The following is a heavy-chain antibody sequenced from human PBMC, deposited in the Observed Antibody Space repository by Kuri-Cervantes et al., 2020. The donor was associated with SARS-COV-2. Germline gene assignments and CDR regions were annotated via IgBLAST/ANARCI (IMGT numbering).Heavy chain of an antibody. J-gene: IGHJ4*02. CDR2: ISGSGSYI. V-gene: IGHV3-21*01. CDR1: GFSLSRYT. Sequence: GGSLRLSCAASGFSLSRYTMNWVRQAPGKALEWVSSISGSGSYIYYAESMKGRFTISKESGENSLYLHMNSLRGDDTAVYYCARDLRLGKSLDYWGQGTLVTVSS. CDR3: ARDLRLGKSLDY. D-gene: IGHD7-27*01.